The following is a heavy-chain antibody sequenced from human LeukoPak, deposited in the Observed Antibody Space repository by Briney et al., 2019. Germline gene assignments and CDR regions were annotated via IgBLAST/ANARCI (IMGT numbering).Heavy chain of an antibody. CDR1: GYSFTSYW. Sequence: GESLKISCRGSGYSFTSYWIAWVRQMPGKGLEWMAIIYPGDSDTRYSPSFQGQVTISADKSITTAYLQWSSLKASDTAMYYCARHFKCNGGSCYGDYWGQGTLVTVSS. CDR3: ARHFKCNGGSCYGDY. CDR2: IYPGDSDT. J-gene: IGHJ4*02. D-gene: IGHD2-15*01. V-gene: IGHV5-51*01.